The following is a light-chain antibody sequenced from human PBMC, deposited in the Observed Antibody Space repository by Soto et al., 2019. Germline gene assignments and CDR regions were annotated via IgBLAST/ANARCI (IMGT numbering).Light chain of an antibody. Sequence: AIQLTQSPSSLSASVGDRVTITCRASQGISSALAWYQQKPGKAPKLLIYDASSLESGVPSRFSGSGSGTDFTLTISSLQPEDFATYSCQQFNSYPPRFTFGPGTKVDIK. CDR3: QQFNSYPPRFT. CDR1: QGISSA. CDR2: DAS. J-gene: IGKJ3*01. V-gene: IGKV1-13*02.